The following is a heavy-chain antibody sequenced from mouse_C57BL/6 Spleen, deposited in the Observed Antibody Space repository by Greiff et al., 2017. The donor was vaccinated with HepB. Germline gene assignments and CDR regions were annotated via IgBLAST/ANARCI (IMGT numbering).Heavy chain of an antibody. CDR2: INPNNGGT. Sequence: EVQLQQSGPELVKPGASVKMSCKASGYTFTDYNMHWVKQSHGKSLEWIGYINPNNGGTSYNQKFKGKATLTVNKSSSTAYMELRSLTSEDSAVYYCARENYYGSSSAMDYWGQGTSVTVSS. J-gene: IGHJ4*01. CDR1: GYTFTDYN. CDR3: ARENYYGSSSAMDY. D-gene: IGHD1-1*01. V-gene: IGHV1-22*01.